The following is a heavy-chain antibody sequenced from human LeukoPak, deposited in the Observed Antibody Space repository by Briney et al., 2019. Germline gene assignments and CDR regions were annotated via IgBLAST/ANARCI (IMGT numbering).Heavy chain of an antibody. D-gene: IGHD1-26*01. Sequence: SSETLSLTCTVPGGSISSSSYYWGWIRQPPGKGLEWIGSIYYSGSTYYNPSLKSRVTISVDTSKNQFSLKLSSVTAADTAVYYCARSKVGATDFDYWGQGTLVTVSS. V-gene: IGHV4-39*01. CDR3: ARSKVGATDFDY. J-gene: IGHJ4*02. CDR1: GGSISSSSYY. CDR2: IYYSGST.